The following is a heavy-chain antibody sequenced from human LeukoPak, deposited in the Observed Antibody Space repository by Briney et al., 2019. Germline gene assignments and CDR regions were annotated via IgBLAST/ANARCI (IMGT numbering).Heavy chain of an antibody. CDR1: GFTFSSYN. V-gene: IGHV3-21*01. J-gene: IGHJ6*02. Sequence: PGGSLRLSCTASGFTFSSYNMNWVRQAPGKGLEWVSTITSTSTNIAYADSVKGRFTISRDNADNSVYLQMNSLRADDTAVYYCAKERPHGMDVWGQGTSVTVSS. CDR3: AKERPHGMDV. D-gene: IGHD6-6*01. CDR2: ITSTSTNI.